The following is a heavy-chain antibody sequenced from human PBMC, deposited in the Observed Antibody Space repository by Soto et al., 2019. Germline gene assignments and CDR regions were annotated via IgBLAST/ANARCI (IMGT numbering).Heavy chain of an antibody. V-gene: IGHV3-23*01. CDR3: AKSKLGDFWPVGGDV. D-gene: IGHD3-3*01. CDR2: ISGSGGNT. J-gene: IGHJ6*02. CDR1: GFTFSSYA. Sequence: VGSLRLSCAASGFTFSSYAMSWVRQAPGKGLEWVSAISGSGGNTYYADSVKGRFTISRDNSKNTLYLQMNSLRAEDTAVYYCAKSKLGDFWPVGGDVWGQGTTVTVSS.